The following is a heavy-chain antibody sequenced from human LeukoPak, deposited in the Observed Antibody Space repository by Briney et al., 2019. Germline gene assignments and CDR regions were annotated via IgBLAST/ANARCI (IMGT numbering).Heavy chain of an antibody. CDR3: ARDRGYFDN. J-gene: IGHJ4*02. V-gene: IGHV3-21*01. Sequence: PGGSLRLSCAASGFTFSIYSMNWVRLAPGKGLEWLSSITSSSNYIYYADSVKGRFTISRDNVQNSLYLQMNSLRAEDTAMYYCARDRGYFDNWGQGTLVTVSS. CDR1: GFTFSIYS. CDR2: ITSSSNYI.